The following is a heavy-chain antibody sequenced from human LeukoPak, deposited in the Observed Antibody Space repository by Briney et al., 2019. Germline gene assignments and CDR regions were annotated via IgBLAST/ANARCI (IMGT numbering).Heavy chain of an antibody. Sequence: VASVKVSCKASGFTFTSSAMQWVRQARGQRLEWIGWIVVGSGNTNYAQKFQERVTITRDMSTSTAYMELSSLRSEDTAVYYCARPKVRGGTFDYWGQGTLVTVSS. V-gene: IGHV1-58*02. CDR3: ARPKVRGGTFDY. J-gene: IGHJ4*02. CDR2: IVVGSGNT. CDR1: GFTFTSSA. D-gene: IGHD3-10*01.